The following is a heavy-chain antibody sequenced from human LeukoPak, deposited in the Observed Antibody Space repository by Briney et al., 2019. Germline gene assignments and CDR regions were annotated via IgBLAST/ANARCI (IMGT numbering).Heavy chain of an antibody. CDR3: AREPSAPNRFQGS. CDR2: ISGGGGTT. J-gene: IGHJ5*02. CDR1: GFTFSIYA. Sequence: GGSLRLSCVTSGFTFSIYAMSWVRQAPGKGLEWVSGISGGGGTTDYADSVKGRFIISRDNSRKTLYLQMNSLRAEDTAIYFCAREPSAPNRFQGSWGQGTLVTVSS. V-gene: IGHV3-23*01.